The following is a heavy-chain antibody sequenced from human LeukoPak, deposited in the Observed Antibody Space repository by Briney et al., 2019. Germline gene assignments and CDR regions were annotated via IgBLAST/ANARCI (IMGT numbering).Heavy chain of an antibody. Sequence: ASVKVSCKASGGTFSSYAISWVRQAPGQGLEWMGVIIPIFGTANYAQKFQGRVKITTEESTSTAYMELSSLRSGDTAVYYCASLLLNYYDSSGYDDYWGQGTLVTVSS. CDR1: GGTFSSYA. D-gene: IGHD3-22*01. J-gene: IGHJ4*02. V-gene: IGHV1-69*05. CDR2: IIPIFGTA. CDR3: ASLLLNYYDSSGYDDY.